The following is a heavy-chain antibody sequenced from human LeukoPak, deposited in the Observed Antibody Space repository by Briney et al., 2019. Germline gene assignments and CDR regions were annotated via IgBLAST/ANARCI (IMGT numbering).Heavy chain of an antibody. Sequence: SQTLSLTCTVSGGSISSGGYYWSWIRQHPGKGLEWIGYIYYSGSTYYNPSLMSRVTISVDTSKNQFSLKLSSVTAADTAVYYCARGAVSKTSEYFQHWGQGTLVTVSS. CDR1: GGSISSGGYY. J-gene: IGHJ1*01. V-gene: IGHV4-31*03. D-gene: IGHD1-14*01. CDR2: IYYSGST. CDR3: ARGAVSKTSEYFQH.